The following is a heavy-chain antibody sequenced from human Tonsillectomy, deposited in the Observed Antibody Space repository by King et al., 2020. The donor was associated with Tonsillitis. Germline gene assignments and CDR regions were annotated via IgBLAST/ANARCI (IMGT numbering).Heavy chain of an antibody. V-gene: IGHV4-30-4*01. J-gene: IGHJ6*02. CDR3: ASVPKDGRYCSSTSCFPYYYGMDV. CDR2: IFYSGST. Sequence: QLQESGPGLVKPSQTLSLTCTVSGVSISSGDYYWSWIRQPPGKGLEWIGYIFYSGSTYYNPSLKSRVTISVDTSKNQFSLKLRSVTAADTAVYYCASVPKDGRYCSSTSCFPYYYGMDVWGQGTTVTVSS. D-gene: IGHD2-2*01. CDR1: GVSISSGDYY.